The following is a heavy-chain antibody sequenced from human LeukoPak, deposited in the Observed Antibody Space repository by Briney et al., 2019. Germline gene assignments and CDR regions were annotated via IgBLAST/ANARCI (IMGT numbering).Heavy chain of an antibody. CDR3: TRGGELMNF. D-gene: IGHD1-26*01. J-gene: IGHJ4*02. Sequence: SETLSLTCTVSGGSISSYYWSWIRQPPGKGLEWIGCIYTSGTTNYNPSLKSRVTISIDASKNQFSLRLSSVTAADTAVYYCTRGGELMNFWGQGTLVTVSS. V-gene: IGHV4-4*08. CDR2: IYTSGTT. CDR1: GGSISSYY.